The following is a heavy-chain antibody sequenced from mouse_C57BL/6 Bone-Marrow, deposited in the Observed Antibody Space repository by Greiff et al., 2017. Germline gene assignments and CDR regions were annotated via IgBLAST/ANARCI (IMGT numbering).Heavy chain of an antibody. CDR3: AGCSPYAMDY. D-gene: IGHD3-3*01. J-gene: IGHJ4*01. CDR1: GYTFTSYW. Sequence: QVQLQQPGAELVKPGASVKLSCKASGYTFTSYWMHWVKQRPGQGLEWIGMIHPNSGSTNYNEKFKSKATLTVDTSSSTAYMQLSSLTSEDSAVYYCAGCSPYAMDYWGQGTSVTVSS. V-gene: IGHV1-64*01. CDR2: IHPNSGST.